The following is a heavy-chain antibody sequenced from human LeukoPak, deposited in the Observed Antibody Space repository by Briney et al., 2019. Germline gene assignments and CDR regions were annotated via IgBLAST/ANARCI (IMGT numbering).Heavy chain of an antibody. CDR2: ISAYNGNT. J-gene: IGHJ4*02. V-gene: IGHV1-18*01. CDR3: AAYMGSPTQGFFDY. CDR1: GYTFTSYG. D-gene: IGHD3-10*01. Sequence: ASVKVSCKASGYTFTSYGISWVRQAPGQGLEWMGWISAYNGNTNYAQKLQGRVTMTTDTSTSTAYMELRSLRSDDTAVYYCAAYMGSPTQGFFDYWGQGTLVTVSS.